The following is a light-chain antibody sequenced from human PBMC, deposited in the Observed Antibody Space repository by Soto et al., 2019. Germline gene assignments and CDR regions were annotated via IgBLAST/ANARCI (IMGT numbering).Light chain of an antibody. CDR1: QTISSW. CDR2: KAS. V-gene: IGKV1-5*03. Sequence: DIEMTQSPSTLSGSVRDRFTIXXRASQTISSWLAWYQQKPGKAPKXVIYKASTLKSGVPSRFSGSGSGTDFTLTISSLEPEDFAVYYCQQRSVWPITFGQGTRLEIK. J-gene: IGKJ5*01. CDR3: QQRSVWPIT.